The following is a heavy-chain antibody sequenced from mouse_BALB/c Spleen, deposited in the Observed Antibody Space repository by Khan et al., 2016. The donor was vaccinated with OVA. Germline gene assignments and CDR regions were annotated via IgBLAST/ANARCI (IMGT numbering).Heavy chain of an antibody. CDR2: ISYSGNT. J-gene: IGHJ2*01. CDR3: ARIYGGYFDY. D-gene: IGHD1-1*01. Sequence: VQLKESGPGLVKPSQSLSLTCTVTGYSITSDYAWNWIRQFPGNKLEWMGHISYSGNTKYNPSLKSRIFITRNTSKNQFFLQLNSVTTEDTATYYCARIYGGYFDYWGQGTTRTVSS. V-gene: IGHV3-2*02. CDR1: GYSITSDYA.